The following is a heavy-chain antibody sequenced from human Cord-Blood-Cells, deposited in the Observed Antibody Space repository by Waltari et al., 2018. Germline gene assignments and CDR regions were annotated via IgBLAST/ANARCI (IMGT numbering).Heavy chain of an antibody. J-gene: IGHJ4*02. CDR3: ARHRNTEGILDY. CDR2: IYYSGST. Sequence: QLQLQESGPGLVKPSETLSLTCTVSGGSISSSSYYWGWIRQPPGKGLEWIGSIYYSGSTYYNPSRKSRVTISVDTSKNQFSLKLSSVTAADTAVYYCARHRNTEGILDYWGQGTLVTVSS. CDR1: GGSISSSSYY. D-gene: IGHD2-8*02. V-gene: IGHV4-39*01.